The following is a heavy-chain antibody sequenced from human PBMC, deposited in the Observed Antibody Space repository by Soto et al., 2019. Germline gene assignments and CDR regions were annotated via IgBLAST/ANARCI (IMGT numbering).Heavy chain of an antibody. D-gene: IGHD5-12*01. CDR1: GFTVSSNY. J-gene: IGHJ3*02. CDR2: IYSGGST. Sequence: GGSLRLSCAASGFTVSSNYMSWVRQAPWKGLEWVSVIYSGGSTYYADSVKGRFTISRDNSKNTLYLQMNSLRAEDTAVYYCAREVEGYSGYGGAFDIWGQGTMVTVSS. V-gene: IGHV3-66*01. CDR3: AREVEGYSGYGGAFDI.